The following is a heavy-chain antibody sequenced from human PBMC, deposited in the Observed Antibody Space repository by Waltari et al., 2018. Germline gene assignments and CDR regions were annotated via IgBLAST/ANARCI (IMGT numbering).Heavy chain of an antibody. Sequence: QVQLVESGGGVVQPGRSLRLSCAASGFTFSRYNMDWVRQAPGKGLEWVAVISYDVNKGYYTASVKGRFTISRDNSKNTLYLQMSSLTFEETAVYYCARDANYDSGTYWAHNWFDTWGQGTLVTVSS. J-gene: IGHJ5*02. CDR2: ISYDVNKG. CDR1: GFTFSRYN. D-gene: IGHD3-10*01. V-gene: IGHV3-30*04. CDR3: ARDANYDSGTYWAHNWFDT.